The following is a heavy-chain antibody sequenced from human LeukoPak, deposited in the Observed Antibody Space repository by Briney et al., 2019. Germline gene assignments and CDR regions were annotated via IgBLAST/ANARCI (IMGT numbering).Heavy chain of an antibody. CDR1: GFTVSSNY. D-gene: IGHD2-21*02. Sequence: PGGSLRLSCAASGFTVSSNYMSWVRQAPGKGLEWVSVIYSGGSTYYADSVTGRFTISRDNSKNTLYLQMNSLRAEDTAVYYCARVCGGDCFDAFDIWGQGTMVTVSS. V-gene: IGHV3-66*02. CDR3: ARVCGGDCFDAFDI. J-gene: IGHJ3*02. CDR2: IYSGGST.